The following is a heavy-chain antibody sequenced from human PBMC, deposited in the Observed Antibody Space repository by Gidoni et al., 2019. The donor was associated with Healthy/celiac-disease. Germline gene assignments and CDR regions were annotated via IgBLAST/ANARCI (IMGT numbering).Heavy chain of an antibody. CDR1: GGSISSSRYY. J-gene: IGHJ5*02. CDR3: ARRGAYSGRGRRWFDP. V-gene: IGHV4-39*01. CDR2: IDYSGST. Sequence: QLQLQESGPGLVKPSETLSLTCTVSGGSISSSRYYWGWIRQPPGKGLEWIGSIDYSGSTYYNPSLKSRVTISVETSKNQFSLKLSSVTAADTAVYYCARRGAYSGRGRRWFDPWGQGTLVTVSS. D-gene: IGHD1-26*01.